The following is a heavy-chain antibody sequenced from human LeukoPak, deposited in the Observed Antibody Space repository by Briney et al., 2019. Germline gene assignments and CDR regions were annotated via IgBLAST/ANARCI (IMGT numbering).Heavy chain of an antibody. CDR3: ARGGGSYLRTLDY. J-gene: IGHJ4*02. D-gene: IGHD1-26*01. V-gene: IGHV4-34*01. CDR1: GGSFSGYY. Sequence: SETLSLTCAVYGGSFSGYYWRWIRQPPGKGLEWIGEINHSGSTNYNPSLKSRVTISVDTSKNQFSLKLSSVTAADTAVYYCARGGGSYLRTLDYWGQGTLVTVSS. CDR2: INHSGST.